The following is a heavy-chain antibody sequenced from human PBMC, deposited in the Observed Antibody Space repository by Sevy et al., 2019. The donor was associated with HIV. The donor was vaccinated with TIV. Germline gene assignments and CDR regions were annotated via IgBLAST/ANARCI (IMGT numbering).Heavy chain of an antibody. D-gene: IGHD5-12*01. J-gene: IGHJ3*02. CDR1: GGSISSGDYY. CDR3: ARDYSGYDKGIAAAGLTSGLDAFDI. Sequence: SETLSLTCTVSGGSISSGDYYWSWIRQPPGKGLEWIGYIYYSGSTYYNPSLKSRVTISVDTSKNQFALKLSSVAAADTAVYYCARDYSGYDKGIAAAGLTSGLDAFDIWGQGTMVTVSS. CDR2: IYYSGST. V-gene: IGHV4-30-4*01.